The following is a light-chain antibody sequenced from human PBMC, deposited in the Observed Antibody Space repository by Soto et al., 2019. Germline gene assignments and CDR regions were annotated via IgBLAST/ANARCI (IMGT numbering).Light chain of an antibody. V-gene: IGKV1-5*01. Sequence: DIQMTQSPSTLSASVGDRVTITCRASQSIGTWLAWYQHRPGKAPSLLIYDASTLRSGVPSRFSGSGSGTDFTLTISSLQPEDFATYYCQQVDVYPSTFGGGTKVDSK. J-gene: IGKJ4*01. CDR1: QSIGTW. CDR3: QQVDVYPST. CDR2: DAS.